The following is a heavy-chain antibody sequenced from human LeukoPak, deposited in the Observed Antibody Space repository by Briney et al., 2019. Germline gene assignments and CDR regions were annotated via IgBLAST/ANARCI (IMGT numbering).Heavy chain of an antibody. J-gene: IGHJ3*02. CDR3: ARVSGSYKDDAFDI. Sequence: TGGSLRLSCAASGFTFSSYWMHWVRQAPGKGLVWVSRINSDGSSTSYADSVKCRFTISRDNAKNTLYLQMNSLRAEDTAVYYCARVSGSYKDDAFDIWGQGTMVTVSS. V-gene: IGHV3-74*01. D-gene: IGHD1-26*01. CDR2: INSDGSST. CDR1: GFTFSSYW.